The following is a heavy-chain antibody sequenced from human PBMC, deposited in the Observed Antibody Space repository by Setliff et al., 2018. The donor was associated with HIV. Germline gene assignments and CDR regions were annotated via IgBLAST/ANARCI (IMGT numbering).Heavy chain of an antibody. Sequence: GGSLRLSCAASGFTFSTYAMHWVRQAPGKGLEWVSVISYDGNNKYYADSVKGRFTISRDDSKNTLYLQMNSLRAEDTAVYYCAKGRSGYCNFDSWGQGTLVTVSS. CDR3: AKGRSGYCNFDS. CDR2: ISYDGNNK. D-gene: IGHD3-22*01. CDR1: GFTFSTYA. J-gene: IGHJ4*02. V-gene: IGHV3-30-3*01.